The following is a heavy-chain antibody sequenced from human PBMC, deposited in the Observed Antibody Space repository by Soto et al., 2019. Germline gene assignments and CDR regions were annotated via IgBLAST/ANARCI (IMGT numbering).Heavy chain of an antibody. CDR1: GYTFTSYD. D-gene: IGHD2-15*01. CDR3: ARGDIVVVVHKGWFDP. Sequence: QVQLVQSGAEVKKPGASVKVSCKASGYTFTSYDINWVRQATGQGREWMGWMNTNSGNTGYAQKFQGRVTMTRNTSISTAYMERSSLRSEDTAVYYCARGDIVVVVHKGWFDPWGQGTLVTVSS. V-gene: IGHV1-8*01. J-gene: IGHJ5*02. CDR2: MNTNSGNT.